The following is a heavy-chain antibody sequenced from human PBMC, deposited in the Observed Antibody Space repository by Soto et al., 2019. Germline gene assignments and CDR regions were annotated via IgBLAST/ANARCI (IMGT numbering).Heavy chain of an antibody. CDR3: ARVAGVSGYYYGMDV. Sequence: SETLSLTCTVSVDSISRSSYAWGWIRQPPGKGLEWIGSIYFSGSTYFSPSLKSRVTISVDTSKNQFSLKLSSVTAADTAVYYCARVAGVSGYYYGMDVWGQGTTVTVSS. D-gene: IGHD6-19*01. CDR2: IYFSGST. V-gene: IGHV4-39*01. CDR1: VDSISRSSYA. J-gene: IGHJ6*02.